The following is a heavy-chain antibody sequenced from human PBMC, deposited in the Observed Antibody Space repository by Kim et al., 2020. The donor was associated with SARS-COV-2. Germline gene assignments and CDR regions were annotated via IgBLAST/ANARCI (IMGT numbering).Heavy chain of an antibody. CDR3: ASDILVVVAATPGRPLTSYGMDC. CDR2: ISYDGSNK. J-gene: IGHJ6*02. CDR1: GFTFSSYA. Sequence: GGSLRLSCAASGFTFSSYAMHWVRQAPGKGLEWVAVISYDGSNKYYADSVKGRFTISRDNSKNTLYLQMNSLRAEDTAVYYCASDILVVVAATPGRPLTSYGMDCWGQGTPVTVSS. D-gene: IGHD2-15*01. V-gene: IGHV3-30*04.